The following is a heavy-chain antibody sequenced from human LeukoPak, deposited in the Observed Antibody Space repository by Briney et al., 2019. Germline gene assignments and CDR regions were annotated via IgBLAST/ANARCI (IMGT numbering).Heavy chain of an antibody. D-gene: IGHD3-16*02. J-gene: IGHJ4*02. Sequence: PSDTLSLTCAVYGGSFSCYYWSWIRQPPAKVLALIGVVNHSGSTNYNPSLKSRVTISVDTSKNQFSLKLSSVTAADTAVYYCARVSVNDYVWGSYRYRYFDYWGQGTLVTVSS. CDR3: ARVSVNDYVWGSYRYRYFDY. CDR2: VNHSGST. V-gene: IGHV4-34*01. CDR1: GGSFSCYY.